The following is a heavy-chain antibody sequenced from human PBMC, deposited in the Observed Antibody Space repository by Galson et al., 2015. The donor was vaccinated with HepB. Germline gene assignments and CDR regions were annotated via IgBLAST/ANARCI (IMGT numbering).Heavy chain of an antibody. CDR1: GFTFSSYA. D-gene: IGHD3-10*01. CDR3: VKQGEVSLWFGELSFDY. CDR2: ISSNGGST. V-gene: IGHV3-64D*06. Sequence: SLRLSCAASGFTFSSYAMHWVRQAPGKGLEYVSAISSNGGSTYYADSVKGRFTISRDNSKNTLYLQMSSLRAEDTAVYYCVKQGEVSLWFGELSFDYWGQGTLVTVSS. J-gene: IGHJ4*02.